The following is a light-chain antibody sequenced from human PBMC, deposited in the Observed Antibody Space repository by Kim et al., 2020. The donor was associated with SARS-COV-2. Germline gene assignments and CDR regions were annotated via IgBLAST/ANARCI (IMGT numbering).Light chain of an antibody. CDR2: DAS. CDR3: QQYNSYSLT. V-gene: IGKV1-5*01. J-gene: IGKJ1*01. CDR1: QTISSC. Sequence: ACVGDRVTITCRASQTISSCLAWFQQRPGKGPKLLIYDASSLESGVPSRFSGSGSGTEFTLTISSLQPDDFATYYCQQYNSYSLTFGQGTKVDIK.